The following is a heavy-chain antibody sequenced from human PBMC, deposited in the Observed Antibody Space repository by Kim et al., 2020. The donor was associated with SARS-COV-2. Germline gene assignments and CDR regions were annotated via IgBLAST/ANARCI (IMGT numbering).Heavy chain of an antibody. J-gene: IGHJ4*02. Sequence: SETLSLTCTVSGGSISSSSYYWGWIRQPPGKGLEWIGSIYYSGSTYYNPSLKSRVTISVDTSKNQFSLKLSSVTAADTAVYYCARQPPRDSPPSSGSYAKLGGWGQGTLVTVSS. CDR1: GGSISSSSYY. V-gene: IGHV4-39*01. CDR2: IYYSGST. CDR3: ARQPPRDSPPSSGSYAKLGG. D-gene: IGHD1-26*01.